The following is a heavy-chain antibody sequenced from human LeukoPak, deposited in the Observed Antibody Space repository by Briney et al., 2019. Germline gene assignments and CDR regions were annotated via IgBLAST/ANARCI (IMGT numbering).Heavy chain of an antibody. CDR1: GFTFSSYW. CDR2: IKQDGSEK. Sequence: GGSLRLSCAASGFTFSSYWMSWVRQAPGKGLEWVANIKQDGSEKYYVDSVKGRFTISRDNAKNSLYLQMSSLRAEDTAVYYCAREKKTEWTTGAFDMWGQGTMVIVSS. V-gene: IGHV3-7*03. J-gene: IGHJ3*02. CDR3: AREKKTEWTTGAFDM. D-gene: IGHD3-3*01.